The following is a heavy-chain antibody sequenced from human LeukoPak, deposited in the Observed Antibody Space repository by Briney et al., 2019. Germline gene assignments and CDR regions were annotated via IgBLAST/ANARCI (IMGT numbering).Heavy chain of an antibody. Sequence: GGSLRLSCAVTGFIFSNYGMLWVRQAPGKGLEWVALISYDGSNPYYADSVQGRFTISRDNSKNTLYLQMNSLRVEDTAVYFCARYNIDGYNDYWGQGTLVTVS. V-gene: IGHV3-30*03. CDR2: ISYDGSNP. CDR3: ARYNIDGYNDY. CDR1: GFIFSNYG. J-gene: IGHJ4*02. D-gene: IGHD5-24*01.